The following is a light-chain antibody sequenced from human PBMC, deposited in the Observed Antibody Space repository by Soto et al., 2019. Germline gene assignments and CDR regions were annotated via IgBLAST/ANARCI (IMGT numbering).Light chain of an antibody. J-gene: IGKJ2*01. V-gene: IGKV2-30*01. CDR1: QSLVYRDGNTY. CDR2: KVS. Sequence: DVVVTQSPLSLPVTLGQPASISCRSSQSLVYRDGNTYLTWFQQRPGQSLRRLIYKVSNRDSGGPDRFSGSGSGADFTLKISSVEAEDGAIYEYMQGADGPYTFGQGTKLEI. CDR3: MQGADGPYT.